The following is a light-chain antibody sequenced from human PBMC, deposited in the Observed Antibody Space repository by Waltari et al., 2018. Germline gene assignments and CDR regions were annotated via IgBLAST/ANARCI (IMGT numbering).Light chain of an antibody. CDR1: NRDIRGYQY. Sequence: QSALTQPASVSGSPGQSITISCSGTNRDIRGYQYVSWYQQHPGKAPKPIIYDVTNRPSGISHRFSGSKSGITASLTISGLQAEDEGDYYCSSYTTSHTAYWVFGGGTRLTVL. V-gene: IGLV2-14*03. CDR2: DVT. CDR3: SSYTTSHTAYWV. J-gene: IGLJ3*02.